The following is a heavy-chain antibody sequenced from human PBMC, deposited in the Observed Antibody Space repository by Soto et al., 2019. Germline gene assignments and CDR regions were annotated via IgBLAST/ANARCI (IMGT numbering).Heavy chain of an antibody. CDR2: IWYDGSNK. CDR3: ASEYCSGSGCADSGMDV. J-gene: IGHJ6*01. CDR1: GFTFSSYG. Sequence: QVQLVESGGGVVQPGRSLRLSCAASGFTFSSYGMHWVRQAPGKGLEWVAVIWYDGSNKYYADSVKGRFTISRDNSKNTRYRPMNSLVAEDTAADECASEYCSGSGCADSGMDVWGHGNTVTVAS. V-gene: IGHV3-33*01. D-gene: IGHD2-15*01.